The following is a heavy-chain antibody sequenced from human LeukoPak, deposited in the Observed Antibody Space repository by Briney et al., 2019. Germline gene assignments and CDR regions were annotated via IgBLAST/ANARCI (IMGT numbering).Heavy chain of an antibody. V-gene: IGHV3-7*01. CDR1: GFTFSGYW. CDR2: IKQDGNEK. Sequence: PGGSLRLSCGASGFTFSGYWMSWVRQAPEKGLEWVADIKQDGNEKYYVDSVKGRFTISRDNAKNSLYLQMNSLRAEDTAVYYCAELGITMIGGVWGKGTTVTISS. J-gene: IGHJ6*04. D-gene: IGHD3-10*02. CDR3: AELGITMIGGV.